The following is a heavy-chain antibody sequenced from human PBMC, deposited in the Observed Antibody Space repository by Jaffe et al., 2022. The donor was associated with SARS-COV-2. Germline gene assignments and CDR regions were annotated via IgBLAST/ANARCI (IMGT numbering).Heavy chain of an antibody. J-gene: IGHJ4*02. Sequence: QVQLQESGPGLVKPSGTLSLTCDVSGGSISSSNWWNWVRQPPGKGLEWIGEIYHSGSTNYNPSLKSRVTISVDKSKNQFSLRLSSVTAADTAVYYCARVGGYDSSGWEIYYFDYWGRGTLVTVSS. CDR1: GGSISSSNW. CDR2: IYHSGST. CDR3: ARVGGYDSSGWEIYYFDY. D-gene: IGHD3-22*01. V-gene: IGHV4-4*02.